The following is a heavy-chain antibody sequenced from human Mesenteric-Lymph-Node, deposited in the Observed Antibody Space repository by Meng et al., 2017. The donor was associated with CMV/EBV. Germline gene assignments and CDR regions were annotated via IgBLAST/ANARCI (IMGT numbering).Heavy chain of an antibody. CDR2: MYPGDSET. D-gene: IGHD2-2*01. CDR3: AGRQCTSTSCPFDY. V-gene: IGHV5-51*01. CDR1: AYSFTSYW. J-gene: IGHJ4*02. Sequence: GESLKISCQGSAYSFTSYWIGWVRQMPGKGLEWMGVMYPGDSETIYSPSFQGQVTISADKSITPAYLQWSSLKASDTAMYYCAGRQCTSTSCPFDYWGQGTLVTVSS.